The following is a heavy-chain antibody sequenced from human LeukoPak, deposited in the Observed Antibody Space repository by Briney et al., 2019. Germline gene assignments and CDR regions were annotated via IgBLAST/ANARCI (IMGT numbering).Heavy chain of an antibody. CDR1: GFTFSSYE. Sequence: GGSLRLSCAASGFTFSSYEMNWVRQAPGKGLEWVSYISSSSNTMYYADSVKGRFTISRDNAKNTLYLQMNSLRAEDTAVYYCARTDWFDPWGQGTLVTVSS. J-gene: IGHJ5*02. D-gene: IGHD1-1*01. V-gene: IGHV3-48*03. CDR3: ARTDWFDP. CDR2: ISSSSNTM.